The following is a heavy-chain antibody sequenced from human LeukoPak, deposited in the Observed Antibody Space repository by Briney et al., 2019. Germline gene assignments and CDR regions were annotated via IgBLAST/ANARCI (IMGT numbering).Heavy chain of an antibody. J-gene: IGHJ4*03. V-gene: IGHV4-34*01. CDR2: IDHRGDT. D-gene: IGHD5-24*01. Sequence: SETLSLTCAVYGGSFSRYYWSWIRQSPGKGLEWIAEIDHRGDTNYNPSVKSRVTISVDTSKNQFSLKMRSLSAADTALYYCARGATISETGYFDLWGQGTLVTVSS. CDR3: ARGATISETGYFDL. CDR1: GGSFSRYY.